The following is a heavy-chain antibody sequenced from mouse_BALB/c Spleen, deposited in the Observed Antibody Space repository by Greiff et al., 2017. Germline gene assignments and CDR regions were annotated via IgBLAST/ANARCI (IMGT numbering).Heavy chain of an antibody. CDR2: ISSGGSYT. CDR1: GFTFSSYA. V-gene: IGHV5-9-3*01. J-gene: IGHJ3*01. Sequence: EVKLMESGGGLVKPGGSLKLSCAASGFTFSSYAMSWVRQTPEKRLEWVATISSGGSYTYYPDSVKGRFTISRDNAKNTLYLQMSSLRSEDTAMYYCARGGTTEGFAYWGQGTLVTVSA. CDR3: ARGGTTEGFAY. D-gene: IGHD1-1*01.